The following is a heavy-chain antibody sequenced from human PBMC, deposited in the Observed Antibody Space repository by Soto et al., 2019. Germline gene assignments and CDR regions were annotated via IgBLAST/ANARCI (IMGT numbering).Heavy chain of an antibody. CDR1: GFTFSSYA. V-gene: IGHV3-30-3*01. Sequence: QVQLVESGGGVVQPGRSLRLSCAASGFTFSSYAMHWVRQAPGKGLEWVAVISYDGSNKYYADSVKGRFTISRDNSKNTLYLQMNSLRAEDTGVYYCAREGSGRLRYYFDYWGQGTLVTVSS. J-gene: IGHJ4*02. D-gene: IGHD2-21*01. CDR3: AREGSGRLRYYFDY. CDR2: ISYDGSNK.